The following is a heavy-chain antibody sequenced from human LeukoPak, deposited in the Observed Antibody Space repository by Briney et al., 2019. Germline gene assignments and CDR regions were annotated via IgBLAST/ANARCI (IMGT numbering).Heavy chain of an antibody. J-gene: IGHJ4*02. V-gene: IGHV3-33*01. D-gene: IGHD1-26*01. CDR2: IYYDGNTQ. CDR1: GFTFSSNG. Sequence: PGGSLRLSCAASGFTFSSNGMHWVRQAPGKGLEWVAVIYYDGNTQYYADSVKGRFTISRDNFKNTLFLQMNSLRADDTAVHYCARWGAGRTSDYWGQGTLVTVSS. CDR3: ARWGAGRTSDY.